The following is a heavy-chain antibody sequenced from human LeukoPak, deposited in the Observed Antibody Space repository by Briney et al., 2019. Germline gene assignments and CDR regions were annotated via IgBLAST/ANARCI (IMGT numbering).Heavy chain of an antibody. CDR3: ARDRCDSGGSCYSKH. Sequence: ASVKVSCKASGYTFTYYGLNWVRQAPGQGLEWMGWINTNTGNPTYAQGFTGRFVFSLDTSVSTAYLQISSLKAEDTAVYYCARDRCDSGGSCYSKHWGQGTLVTVSS. J-gene: IGHJ1*01. V-gene: IGHV7-4-1*02. CDR2: INTNTGNP. CDR1: GYTFTYYG. D-gene: IGHD2-15*01.